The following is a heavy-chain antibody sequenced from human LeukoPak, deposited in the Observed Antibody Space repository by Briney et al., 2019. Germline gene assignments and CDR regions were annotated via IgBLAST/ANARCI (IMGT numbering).Heavy chain of an antibody. Sequence: SQTLSLTCDISGDSVSSNSAAWNWIRQSASRGLEWLGRTYYRSKWYNDYAISVKSRMTINADTSKNQFSLQLNSVTPEDTAVYYCAKGRWALFDCWGQGTLVIVSS. V-gene: IGHV6-1*01. CDR3: AKGRWALFDC. D-gene: IGHD3-10*01. CDR2: TYYRSKWYN. J-gene: IGHJ4*02. CDR1: GDSVSSNSAA.